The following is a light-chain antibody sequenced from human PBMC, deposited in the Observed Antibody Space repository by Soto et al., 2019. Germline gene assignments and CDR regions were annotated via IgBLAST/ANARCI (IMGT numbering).Light chain of an antibody. CDR3: QQYNISPIT. J-gene: IGKJ5*01. Sequence: EVLMTQSPATLYVSPGERVTLSCRASQSISDNLAWYQQKPGQGPRLLVYRASTRTLGIPARFSGSESGTEFTLTISRLQSEDFAVYYCQQYNISPITFGQGTRLEIK. CDR1: QSISDN. V-gene: IGKV3-15*01. CDR2: RAS.